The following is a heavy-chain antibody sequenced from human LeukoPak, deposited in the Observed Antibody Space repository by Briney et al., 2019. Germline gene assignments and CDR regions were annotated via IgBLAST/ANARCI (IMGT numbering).Heavy chain of an antibody. V-gene: IGHV1-69*05. CDR3: ARDLTSGYFHGDY. J-gene: IGHJ4*02. CDR2: IIPIFGTA. CDR1: GGTFSSYA. Sequence: SVKVSCKAFGGTFSSYAISWVRQAPGQGLEWMGRIIPIFGTANYAQKFQGRVTITTDESTSTAYMELSSLRSEDTAVYYCARDLTSGYFHGDYWGQGTLVTVSS. D-gene: IGHD3-22*01.